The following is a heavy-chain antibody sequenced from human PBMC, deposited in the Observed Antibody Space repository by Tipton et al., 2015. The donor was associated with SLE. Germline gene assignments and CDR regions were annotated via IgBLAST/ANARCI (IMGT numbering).Heavy chain of an antibody. D-gene: IGHD6-13*01. CDR2: IYTSGST. J-gene: IGHJ4*02. V-gene: IGHV4-38-2*02. Sequence: TLSLTCTVSGYSISSGYYWGWIRQPPGKGLEWIGRIYTSGSTNYNPSLKSRVTISVDTSKNQFSLKLSSVTAADTAVYYCARALSSSGGFDYWGQGTLVTVSS. CDR3: ARALSSSGGFDY. CDR1: GYSISSGYY.